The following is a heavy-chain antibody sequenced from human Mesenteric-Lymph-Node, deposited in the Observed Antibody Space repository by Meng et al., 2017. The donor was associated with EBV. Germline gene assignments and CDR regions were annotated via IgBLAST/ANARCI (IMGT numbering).Heavy chain of an antibody. D-gene: IGHD4-11*01. CDR1: GGSLSNVNYY. V-gene: IGHV4-39*01. J-gene: IGHJ5*01. Sequence: QQQVQVSGAGLVNPSETLSPTCSVSGGSLSNVNYYWGWIRQPPGKGLEWIGSIHDTETNYRSPSLKSRVTIFVDTSKNQLSLKLTSVTAADTAVYYCARHGYSNYLNWFDSWGQGTLVTVSS. CDR3: ARHGYSNYLNWFDS. CDR2: IHDTETN.